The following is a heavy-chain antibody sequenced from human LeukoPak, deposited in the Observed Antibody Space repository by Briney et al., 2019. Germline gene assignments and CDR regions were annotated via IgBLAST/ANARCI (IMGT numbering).Heavy chain of an antibody. J-gene: IGHJ4*02. CDR3: ARPWRIGSGYFDY. D-gene: IGHD2-15*01. Sequence: SQTLSLTCTVSGGSIISGGYYWSWIRQHPGKGLEWIGYIYYSGSTYYNPSLKSRVTISVDTSKNQFSLKLSSVTAADTAVYYCARPWRIGSGYFDYWGQGTLVTVSS. CDR1: GGSIISGGYY. CDR2: IYYSGST. V-gene: IGHV4-31*03.